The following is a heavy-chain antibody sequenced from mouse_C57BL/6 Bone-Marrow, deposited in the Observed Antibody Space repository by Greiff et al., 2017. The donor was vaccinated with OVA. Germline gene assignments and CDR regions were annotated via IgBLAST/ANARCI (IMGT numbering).Heavy chain of an antibody. D-gene: IGHD2-12*01. CDR1: GYTFTSYW. Sequence: VQLQQPGTELVKPGASVKLSCKASGYTFTSYWMHWVKQRPGQGLEWIGNINPSNGGTNYNEKFKSKATLTVDKSSSTAYMQLSSLTSEDSAVYYCAREIRQGVYYFDYWGQGTTLTVSS. J-gene: IGHJ2*01. CDR3: AREIRQGVYYFDY. CDR2: INPSNGGT. V-gene: IGHV1-53*01.